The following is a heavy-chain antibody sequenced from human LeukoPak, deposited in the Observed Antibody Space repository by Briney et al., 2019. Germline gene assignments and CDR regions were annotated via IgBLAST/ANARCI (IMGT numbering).Heavy chain of an antibody. J-gene: IGHJ5*02. CDR3: ARHEGYSSGWYEVSNWFDP. CDR2: IIPIFGTA. D-gene: IGHD6-19*01. Sequence: SVKVSCKASGGTFSSYAISWVRQAPGQGLEWMGGIIPIFGTANYAQKFQGRVTITADESTSTAYMELSSLKASDTAMYYCARHEGYSSGWYEVSNWFDPWGQGTLVTVSS. V-gene: IGHV1-69*01. CDR1: GGTFSSYA.